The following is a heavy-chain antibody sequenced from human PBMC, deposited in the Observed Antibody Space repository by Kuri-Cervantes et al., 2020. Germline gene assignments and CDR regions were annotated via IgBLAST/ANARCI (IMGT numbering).Heavy chain of an antibody. Sequence: SCTVSGGSISSGDYYWSWIRQPPGKGLEWIGYIYYSGSTYYNPSLKSRVTISVDKSKNQFSLKLSSVTAADTAVYYCARVREVATIIKGMDYWGQGTLVTVSS. D-gene: IGHD5-12*01. V-gene: IGHV4-30-4*01. J-gene: IGHJ4*02. CDR3: ARVREVATIIKGMDY. CDR1: GGSISSGDYY. CDR2: IYYSGST.